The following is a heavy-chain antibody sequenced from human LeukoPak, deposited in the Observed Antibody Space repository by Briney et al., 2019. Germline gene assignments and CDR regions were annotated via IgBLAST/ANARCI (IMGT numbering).Heavy chain of an antibody. V-gene: IGHV1-69*05. J-gene: IGHJ4*02. CDR1: GGTFSSYA. CDR3: ATWQQWLVTGCY. Sequence: SSVKVSCKASGGTFSSYAISWVRQAPGQGLEWMGGIIPIFGTANYAQKFQGRVTITTDESTSTAYMELSSLRSEDTAVYYCATWQQWLVTGCYWGQGTLVTVSS. CDR2: IIPIFGTA. D-gene: IGHD6-19*01.